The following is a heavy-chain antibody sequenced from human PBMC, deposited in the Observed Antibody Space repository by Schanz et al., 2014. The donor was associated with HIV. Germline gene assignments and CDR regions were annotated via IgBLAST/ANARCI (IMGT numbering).Heavy chain of an antibody. D-gene: IGHD3-10*02. J-gene: IGHJ2*01. V-gene: IGHV4-31*03. Sequence: QVQLQESGPGLVKPSQTLSLTCTVSGDSITSSISSGGYYWSWIRQHPGKGLEWIGYIYYSGSTYYNPSLKSRVTISVDTSKRQFSLKLNSVTAADTAMYYCAREDVSYWSFDLWGRGTLVTVSS. CDR3: AREDVSYWSFDL. CDR1: GDSITSSISSGGYY. CDR2: IYYSGST.